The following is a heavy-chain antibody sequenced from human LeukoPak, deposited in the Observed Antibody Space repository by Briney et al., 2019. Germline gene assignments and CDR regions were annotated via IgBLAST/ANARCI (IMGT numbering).Heavy chain of an antibody. D-gene: IGHD2-2*01. CDR2: IYRSGST. J-gene: IGHJ4*02. V-gene: IGHV4-38-2*02. CDR3: ERYCSSTSCYFY. CDR1: GYSISSSYY. Sequence: SETLSLTCTVSGYSISSSYYWGWIRQPPGKGLEWIGSIYRSGSTYYNPSLKSRVTISVDTSKNQLSLKLSSVTAADTAVYYCERYCSSTSCYFYWGQGTLVTVSS.